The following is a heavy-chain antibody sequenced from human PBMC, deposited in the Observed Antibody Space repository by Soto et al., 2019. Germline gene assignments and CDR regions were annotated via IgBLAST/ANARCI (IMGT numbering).Heavy chain of an antibody. CDR3: ARWGIQLWFDY. J-gene: IGHJ4*02. CDR2: ISYDGSNK. V-gene: IGHV3-30-3*01. CDR1: GFTFSSYA. D-gene: IGHD5-18*01. Sequence: QVQLVESGGGVVQPGRSLRLSCAASGFTFSSYAMHWVRQAPGKGLEWVAVISYDGSNKYYADSVKGRFTISRDNSKNTLYLQMNSLRAEDTAVYYCARWGIQLWFDYWGQGTLVTVSS.